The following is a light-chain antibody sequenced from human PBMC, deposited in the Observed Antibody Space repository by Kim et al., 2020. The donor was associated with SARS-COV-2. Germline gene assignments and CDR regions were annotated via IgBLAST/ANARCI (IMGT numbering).Light chain of an antibody. CDR3: QTWGTGIRV. J-gene: IGLJ3*02. Sequence: QPVLTQSPSASASLGASVKLTCTLSSGHSSYDIAWHQQRPEKGPRYLMKLNSDGSHSKGDGIPDRFSGSSSGAERYLTISSLQSEDGADYYCQTWGTGIRVFGGGTKVTVL. V-gene: IGLV4-69*01. CDR1: SGHSSYD. CDR2: LNSDGSH.